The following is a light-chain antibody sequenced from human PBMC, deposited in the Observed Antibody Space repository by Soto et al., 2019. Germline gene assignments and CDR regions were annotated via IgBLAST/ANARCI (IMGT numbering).Light chain of an antibody. J-gene: IGLJ3*02. CDR3: AAWDDSRYWV. CDR2: SNN. V-gene: IGLV1-44*01. CDR1: SSNIGSNT. Sequence: QSVLTQPPSASGTPGQRVTISCSGSSSNIGSNTVNWYQQLPGTAPKLLIYSNNQRPSGVPDRFSGSKSGTSASLAISGLQSEDEAHYYCAAWDDSRYWVFGGGTKVTVL.